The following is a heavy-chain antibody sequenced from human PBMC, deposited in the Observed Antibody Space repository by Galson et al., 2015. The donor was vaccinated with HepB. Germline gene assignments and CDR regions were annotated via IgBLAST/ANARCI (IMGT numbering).Heavy chain of an antibody. CDR2: VSSSSTTI. V-gene: IGHV3-48*01. J-gene: IGHJ1*01. CDR3: ATRSGASGWYSYFQH. CDR1: GFTFSSYS. D-gene: IGHD6-19*01. Sequence: SLRLSCAASGFTFSSYSMNWVRQAPGKRLEWVSFVSSSSTTIYYADSVKGRFTISRDISKNTVYLQMNSLRVEDTAVYYCATRSGASGWYSYFQHWGQGTLVTVSS.